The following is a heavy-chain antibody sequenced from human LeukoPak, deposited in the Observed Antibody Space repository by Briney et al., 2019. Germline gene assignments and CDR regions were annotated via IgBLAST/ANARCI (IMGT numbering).Heavy chain of an antibody. CDR3: ARGRLGTDFDY. V-gene: IGHV3-23*01. CDR2: ISGSGGST. D-gene: IGHD7-27*01. J-gene: IGHJ4*02. CDR1: GFTFSSYA. Sequence: GGSLRLSCAASGFTFSSYAMSWVRQAPGKGLEWVSAISGSGGSTYYADSVKGRFTISRDNSKNTLYLQMSSLRAGDTAVYYCARGRLGTDFDYWGQGTLVTVSS.